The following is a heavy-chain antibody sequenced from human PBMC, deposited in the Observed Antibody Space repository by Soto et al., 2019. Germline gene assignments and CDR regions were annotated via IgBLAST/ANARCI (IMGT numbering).Heavy chain of an antibody. CDR1: GFTFGNYW. D-gene: IGHD3-22*01. CDR3: AKSPGMYYYDSSGYYHYDY. J-gene: IGHJ4*02. CDR2: IKGSGVSK. V-gene: IGHV3-23*01. Sequence: GGSLRLSCIGSGFTFGNYWMSWVRQAPGKGLEWVSDIKGSGVSKYYADSVKGRFTISRDNSKNTLYLQMNSLRAEDTAVYYCAKSPGMYYYDSSGYYHYDYWGQGTLVTVSS.